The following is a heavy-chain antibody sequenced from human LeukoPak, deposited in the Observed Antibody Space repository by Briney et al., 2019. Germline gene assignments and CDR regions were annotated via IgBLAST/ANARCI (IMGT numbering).Heavy chain of an antibody. CDR1: GGSFSGYY. D-gene: IGHD2-8*01. J-gene: IGHJ5*02. CDR2: INHSGST. Sequence: SETLSLTCAVYGGSFSGYYWSWIRHPPGKGLEWIGEINHSGSTNYNPSLKSRVTISVDTSKNQFSLKLSSVTAADTAVYYCARGVDEIIMVAWGQGTLVTVSS. CDR3: ARGVDEIIMVA. V-gene: IGHV4-34*01.